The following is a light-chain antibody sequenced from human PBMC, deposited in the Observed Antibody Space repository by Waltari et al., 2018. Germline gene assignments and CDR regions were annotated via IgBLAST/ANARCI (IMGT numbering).Light chain of an antibody. CDR3: QQSYSTLYT. J-gene: IGKJ2*01. CDR2: AAS. V-gene: IGKV1-39*01. Sequence: DIQMTQSPSSLSASVGDRVTITCRASQSISSYLNWYQQKPGKAPKLLIYAASSLQGGVPSRFSGSGSGTDFTLTISSLQPEDFATYYCQQSYSTLYTFGQGTKLEIK. CDR1: QSISSY.